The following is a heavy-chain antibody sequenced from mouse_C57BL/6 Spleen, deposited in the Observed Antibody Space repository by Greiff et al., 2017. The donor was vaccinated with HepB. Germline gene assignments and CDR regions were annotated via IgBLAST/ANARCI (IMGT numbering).Heavy chain of an antibody. J-gene: IGHJ4*01. Sequence: DVQLQESGPELVKPGASVKISCKASGYSFTGYYMNWVKQSPEKSLEWIGEINPSTGGTTYNQKFKAKATLTVDKSSSTAYMQLKSLTSEDSAVYYCATYALYYYAMDYWGQGTSVTVSS. V-gene: IGHV1-42*01. D-gene: IGHD6-5*01. CDR2: INPSTGGT. CDR1: GYSFTGYY. CDR3: ATYALYYYAMDY.